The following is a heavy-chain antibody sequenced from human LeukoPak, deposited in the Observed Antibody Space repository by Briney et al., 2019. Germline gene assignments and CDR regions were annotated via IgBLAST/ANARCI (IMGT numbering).Heavy chain of an antibody. V-gene: IGHV3-21*01. J-gene: IGHJ6*02. D-gene: IGHD3-10*01. CDR3: ARDMVRGVIKYYYYYGMDV. Sequence: GGSLRLSCAASGFSFSDYSMNWVRQAPGKGLEWVSSIISSTTYTYYADAVKGRFTISRDNAKNSLYLQMNSLRAEDTAVYYCARDMVRGVIKYYYYYGMDVWGQGTTVTVSS. CDR2: IISSTTYT. CDR1: GFSFSDYS.